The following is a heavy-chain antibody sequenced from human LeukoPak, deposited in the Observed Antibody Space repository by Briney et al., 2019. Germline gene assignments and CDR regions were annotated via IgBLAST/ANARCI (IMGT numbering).Heavy chain of an antibody. Sequence: ASVKVSCKASGYTFTGYYMHWVRQGPGQGLEWMGWINPNSGGTNYAQRFQGRVTMTRDTSISTAYMQLSRLRSDDTAVYYCARVGGYSYGRDAFDIWGQGTMVTASS. D-gene: IGHD5-18*01. CDR2: INPNSGGT. CDR1: GYTFTGYY. V-gene: IGHV1-2*02. CDR3: ARVGGYSYGRDAFDI. J-gene: IGHJ3*02.